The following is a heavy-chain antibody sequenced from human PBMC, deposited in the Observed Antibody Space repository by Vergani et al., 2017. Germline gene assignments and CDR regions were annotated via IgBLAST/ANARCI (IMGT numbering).Heavy chain of an antibody. V-gene: IGHV4-59*12. CDR3: ARVKYYYDSSGFTYDFDY. CDR1: GGSIRSYY. CDR2: IYYSGST. J-gene: IGHJ4*02. D-gene: IGHD3-22*01. Sequence: QVQLQESGPGLVKPSETLSLTCTVSGGSIRSYYWSWIRQPPGKGLEWIGYIYYSGSTYYNPSLKSLVTISVDTSKNQFSLKLSSVTAADTAVYYCARVKYYYDSSGFTYDFDYWGQGTLVTVSS.